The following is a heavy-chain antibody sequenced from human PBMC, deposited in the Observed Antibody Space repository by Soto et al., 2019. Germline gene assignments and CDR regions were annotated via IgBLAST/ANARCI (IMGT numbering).Heavy chain of an antibody. CDR2: IWYDGSNK. V-gene: IGHV3-33*01. CDR3: ATDFYGSGSEPLFDY. Sequence: QVQLVESGGGVVQPGTSLRLSCAASGFNFRSYGMHWVRQAPGKGLECVAVIWYDGSNKYYADSLKGRFTISRDNSKNTPYLQMSKLRADDTAVYYCATDFYGSGSEPLFDYWGQGTLVTVSS. CDR1: GFNFRSYG. D-gene: IGHD3-10*01. J-gene: IGHJ4*02.